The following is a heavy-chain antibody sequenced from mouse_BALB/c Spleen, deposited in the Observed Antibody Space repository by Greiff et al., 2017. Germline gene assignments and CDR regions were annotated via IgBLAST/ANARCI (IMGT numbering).Heavy chain of an antibody. CDR3: ARSAYYRSYYIDY. J-gene: IGHJ2*01. CDR1: GFPFSSLV. Sequence: EVPLAESGGGLVQPGGSRKLSCAASGFPFSSLVIHRVRQAPEKGLEWVAYISSGSSTIYYADTVKGRFTISRDNPKNTLFLRRTSLRAEGTAMYYCARSAYYRSYYIDYWGQGTTLTVSS. CDR2: ISSGSSTI. D-gene: IGHD2-14*01. V-gene: IGHV5-17*02.